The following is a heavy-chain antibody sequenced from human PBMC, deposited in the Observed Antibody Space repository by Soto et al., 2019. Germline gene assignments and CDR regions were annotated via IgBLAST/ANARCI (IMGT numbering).Heavy chain of an antibody. CDR1: GYTFTTYA. J-gene: IGHJ6*02. V-gene: IGHV1-69*13. D-gene: IGHD3-3*01. CDR3: ATNLEWLASSPSSDSYYSYYATDV. CDR2: IFPIFGTA. Sequence: SVKVSCKASGYTFTTYAISWVRQAPGQGLEWMGGIFPIFGTANYAQKFQGRVTITADESTSTAYMELSSLRSEDTAVYYCATNLEWLASSPSSDSYYSYYATDVWGQGTSVTLSS.